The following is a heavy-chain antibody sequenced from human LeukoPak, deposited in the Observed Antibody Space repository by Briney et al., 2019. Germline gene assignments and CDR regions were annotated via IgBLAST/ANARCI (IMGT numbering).Heavy chain of an antibody. D-gene: IGHD1-26*01. CDR2: IYYSGTT. J-gene: IGHJ4*02. Sequence: SETLSLTCTVSGGSISNFYWSWIRQPPGKGLEWIAYIYYSGTTNYNPSLKSRVTISVDTSKNQFSLKLSSVTAADTAVYYCARGVYSGSYCYFDYWGQGTLVTVSS. V-gene: IGHV4-59*08. CDR3: ARGVYSGSYCYFDY. CDR1: GGSISNFY.